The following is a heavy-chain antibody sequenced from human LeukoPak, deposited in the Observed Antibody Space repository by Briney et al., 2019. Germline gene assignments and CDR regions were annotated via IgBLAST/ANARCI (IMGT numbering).Heavy chain of an antibody. CDR1: GGSISSYY. Sequence: SETLSLTCTVSGGSISSYYWSWIRQPPGKGLEWIGEINHSGSTNYNPSLKSRVTISVDTSKNQFSLKLSSVTAADTAVYYCARGLNYYDSSGYYSRGRAHGYWGQGTLVTVSS. V-gene: IGHV4-34*01. D-gene: IGHD3-22*01. CDR3: ARGLNYYDSSGYYSRGRAHGY. CDR2: INHSGST. J-gene: IGHJ4*02.